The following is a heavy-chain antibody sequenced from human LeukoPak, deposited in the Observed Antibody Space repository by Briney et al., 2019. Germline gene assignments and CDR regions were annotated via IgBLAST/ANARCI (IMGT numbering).Heavy chain of an antibody. J-gene: IGHJ4*02. V-gene: IGHV3-23*01. Sequence: PGGSLRLSCAASGFTFSSHALAWVRQAPGKGLEWVSSITSSGGDTYYVDSVKGRFTISRDNSKNTLYLQMNSLRAEDTAVYYCARGSRGTYDCWGQGALVTVSS. D-gene: IGHD3-16*01. CDR2: ITSSGGDT. CDR3: ARGSRGTYDC. CDR1: GFTFSSHA.